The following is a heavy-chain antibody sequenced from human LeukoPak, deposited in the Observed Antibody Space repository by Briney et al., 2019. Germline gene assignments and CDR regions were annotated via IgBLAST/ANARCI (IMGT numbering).Heavy chain of an antibody. CDR1: GFTFTNYW. CDR2: IDIDGTGT. Sequence: GGSLRLSCAASGFTFTNYWMHWVRQAPGKGLVWVSRIDIDGTGTSYADSVKGRFTISRDNAKNTVSLQMNSLRAEDTAVYYCGTVFDHWGPGILVTVSS. V-gene: IGHV3-74*01. CDR3: GTVFDH. J-gene: IGHJ4*02.